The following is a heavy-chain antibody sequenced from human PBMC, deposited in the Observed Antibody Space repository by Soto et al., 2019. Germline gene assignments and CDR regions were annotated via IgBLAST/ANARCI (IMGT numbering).Heavy chain of an antibody. CDR3: AKPDLPLGYCSGGSCVYFQH. D-gene: IGHD2-15*01. CDR2: ISGSGGST. V-gene: IGHV3-23*01. CDR1: GFTFSSYA. J-gene: IGHJ1*01. Sequence: EVQLLESGGGLVQPGGSLRLSCAASGFTFSSYAMSWVRQAPGKGLEWVSAISGSGGSTYYADSVKGRFTISRDNSKNTLYLQMNSLRAEDTAVYYCAKPDLPLGYCSGGSCVYFQHWGQGTLVTVSS.